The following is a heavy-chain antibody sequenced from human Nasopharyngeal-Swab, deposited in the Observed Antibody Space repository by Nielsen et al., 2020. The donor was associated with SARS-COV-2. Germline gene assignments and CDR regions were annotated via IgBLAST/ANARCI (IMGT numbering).Heavy chain of an antibody. D-gene: IGHD2-15*01. CDR1: GFTFSDSA. J-gene: IGHJ4*02. CDR3: TRCGGGCYSGRDY. Sequence: GESLKISCAASGFTFSDSAVHWVRQASVKGLEWVGRVRSKANNYATAYAASVKGRFTIFRDDPTNTAYLQMNSLKTEDTAVYYCTRCGGGCYSGRDYWGQGTLVTVSS. V-gene: IGHV3-73*01. CDR2: VRSKANNYAT.